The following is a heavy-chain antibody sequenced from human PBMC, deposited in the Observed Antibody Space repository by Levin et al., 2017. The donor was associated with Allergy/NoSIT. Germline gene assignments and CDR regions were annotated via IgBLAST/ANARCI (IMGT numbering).Heavy chain of an antibody. V-gene: IGHV3-33*01. J-gene: IGHJ6*03. CDR2: IWYDGSNK. Sequence: PGGSLRLSCAASGFTFSSYGMHWVRQAPGKGLEWVAVIWYDGSNKYYADFVKGRFAISRDNSKNTLFMQMDSLRVEDTAVYYCARGDFHSSSPMHGYDYYMDVWGKGTTVTVSS. CDR1: GFTFSSYG. CDR3: ARGDFHSSSPMHGYDYYMDV. D-gene: IGHD6-6*01.